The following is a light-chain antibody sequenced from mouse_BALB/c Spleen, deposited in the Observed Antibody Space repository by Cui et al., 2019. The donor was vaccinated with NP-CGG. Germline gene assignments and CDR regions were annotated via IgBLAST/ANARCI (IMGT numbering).Light chain of an antibody. CDR2: GTN. CDR3: ALWYSNHWV. CDR1: TGAVTTSTY. J-gene: IGLJ1*01. V-gene: IGLV1*01. Sequence: QAVVTQESALTTSPGETVTLTCRSITGAVTTSTYANWVQEKPDHLFTGLIGGTNNRVPGVPARFSGSLIGDKAALTITGAQTEDEAIYFCALWYSNHWVFGGGTKLTVL.